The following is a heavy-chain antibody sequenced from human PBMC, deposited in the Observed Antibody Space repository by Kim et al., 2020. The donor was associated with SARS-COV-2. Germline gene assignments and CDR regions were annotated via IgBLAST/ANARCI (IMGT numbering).Heavy chain of an antibody. D-gene: IGHD3-3*01. Sequence: GGSLRLSCAASGFTFSSYALSWVRQAPGKGLEWVSTISGSGGSTYYADSVKGRFTISSDNSKNTLYLQMNSLRAEDTAVYYCAKDPFYDFWSGYYFDYWGRGTLFTVSS. J-gene: IGHJ4*02. CDR2: ISGSGGST. CDR1: GFTFSSYA. CDR3: AKDPFYDFWSGYYFDY. V-gene: IGHV3-23*01.